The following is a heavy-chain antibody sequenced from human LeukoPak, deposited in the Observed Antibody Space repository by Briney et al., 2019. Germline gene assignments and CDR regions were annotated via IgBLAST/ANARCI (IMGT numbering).Heavy chain of an antibody. CDR1: GFTFSSYW. Sequence: PGGSLSLSCAASGFTFSSYWMHWVRQAPGKGLVWVSRINTDGSTTTYADSVKGRFTISRDNAKNTLYLQMNSLRAEDTAVYYCAKDEAHRPIVVVPAALDYWGQGTLVTVSS. CDR2: INTDGSTT. J-gene: IGHJ4*02. D-gene: IGHD2-2*01. CDR3: AKDEAHRPIVVVPAALDY. V-gene: IGHV3-74*01.